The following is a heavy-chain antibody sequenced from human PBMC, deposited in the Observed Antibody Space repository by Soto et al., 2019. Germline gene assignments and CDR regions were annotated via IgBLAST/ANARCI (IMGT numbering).Heavy chain of an antibody. CDR3: ARHDCISSSCYYYYYYSMDV. J-gene: IGHJ6*02. V-gene: IGHV1-69*13. Sequence: SEKVSSKIYGDTFSSYAISWVRQAPGQGLERMGGIIPIFDTANYAQKFQGRVTITADESTSTAYMELSSLRSEDTAVYYCARHDCISSSCYYYYYYSMDVWGQGTTVTVSS. CDR1: GDTFSSYA. CDR2: IIPIFDTA. D-gene: IGHD2-2*01.